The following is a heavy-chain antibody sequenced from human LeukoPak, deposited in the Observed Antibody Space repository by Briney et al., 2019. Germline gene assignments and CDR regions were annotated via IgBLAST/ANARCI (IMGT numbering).Heavy chain of an antibody. CDR1: GVSISSTSYY. J-gene: IGHJ3*02. Sequence: SETLSLTCTVSGVSISSTSYYWGWIRQPPGKGLEWIASIYYSGSTYYNPSLKSRVTISVDTSKNQFSLKLSSVTAADTAVYYCARGAYSGSYFYKFDAFDIWGQGTMVTVSS. V-gene: IGHV4-39*01. CDR2: IYYSGST. D-gene: IGHD1-26*01. CDR3: ARGAYSGSYFYKFDAFDI.